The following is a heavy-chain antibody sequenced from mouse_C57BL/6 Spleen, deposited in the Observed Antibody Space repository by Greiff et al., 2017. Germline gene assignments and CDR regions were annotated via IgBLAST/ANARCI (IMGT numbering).Heavy chain of an antibody. CDR2: ISSGSSTI. CDR1: GFTFSDYG. CDR3: AREDWVLYAMDY. J-gene: IGHJ4*01. V-gene: IGHV5-17*01. Sequence: EVMLVESGGGLVKPGGSLKLSCAASGFTFSDYGMHWVRQAPEKGLEWVAYISSGSSTIYYADTVKGRFTISRDNAKNTLFLQMTSLRSEDTAMYYCAREDWVLYAMDYWGQGTSVTVSS. D-gene: IGHD4-1*01.